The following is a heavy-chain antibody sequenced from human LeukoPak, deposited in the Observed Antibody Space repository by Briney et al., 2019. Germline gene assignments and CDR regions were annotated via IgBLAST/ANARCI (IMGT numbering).Heavy chain of an antibody. D-gene: IGHD6-19*01. V-gene: IGHV1-18*01. CDR3: ARRSSGAGPTMDI. CDR1: GYTFASYG. Sequence: GASVKVSCKASGYTFASYGISWVRQAPGQGLEWMGWISAYNGNTNYAQKLQGRVTMTTDTSTSTAYMELRSLRSEDTAVYCCARRSSGAGPTMDIWGQRTTVTLSS. CDR2: ISAYNGNT. J-gene: IGHJ6*02.